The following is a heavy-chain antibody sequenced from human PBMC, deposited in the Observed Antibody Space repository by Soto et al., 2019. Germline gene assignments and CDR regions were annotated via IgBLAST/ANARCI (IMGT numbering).Heavy chain of an antibody. V-gene: IGHV4-59*01. CDR2: IYYSGST. Sequence: SETLSLTCTVSGGSISSYYWSWIRQPPGKGLEWIGYIYYSGSTNYNPSLKSRVTISVDTSKNQFSLKLSSVTAADTAVYYCARVLPRYWSGGSCYSAFYDFDYRGQGTLVTLSS. J-gene: IGHJ4*02. CDR3: ARVLPRYWSGGSCYSAFYDFDY. D-gene: IGHD2-15*01. CDR1: GGSISSYY.